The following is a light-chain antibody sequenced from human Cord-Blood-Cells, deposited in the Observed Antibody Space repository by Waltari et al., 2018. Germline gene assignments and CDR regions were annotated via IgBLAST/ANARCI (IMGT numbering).Light chain of an antibody. Sequence: DIVMTQSPLSLPVTPGEPASISCRSSQSLLHSNGYNYLDWYLQKPGQSPQLLIYLGSNRASGVPDRFSGSGSGTHVTLKISRVEAEYVGVYYCMQALQTPYSFGQGTKLEIK. CDR3: MQALQTPYS. V-gene: IGKV2-28*01. J-gene: IGKJ2*03. CDR1: QSLLHSNGYNY. CDR2: LGS.